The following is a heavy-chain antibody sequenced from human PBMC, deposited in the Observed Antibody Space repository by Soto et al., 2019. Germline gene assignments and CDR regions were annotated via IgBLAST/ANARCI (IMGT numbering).Heavy chain of an antibody. J-gene: IGHJ6*02. CDR1: GYSFTSYW. Sequence: PGESLKISCKGSGYSFTSYWIGWVRQMPGKGLEWMGVIYPGDSDTRYSPSFQGQVTISADKSISTAYLQWSSLKASDTAMYYCARGFSGRGGDYYYYGMDVWGQGTTVTVSS. CDR2: IYPGDSDT. CDR3: ARGFSGRGGDYYYYGMDV. D-gene: IGHD2-15*01. V-gene: IGHV5-51*01.